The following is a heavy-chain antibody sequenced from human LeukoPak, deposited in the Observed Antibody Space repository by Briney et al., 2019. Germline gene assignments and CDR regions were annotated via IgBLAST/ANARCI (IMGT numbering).Heavy chain of an antibody. CDR2: ISSSSSYI. CDR1: GFTFSDYY. V-gene: IGHV3-21*01. Sequence: PGGSLRLSCAASGFTFSDYYMSWVRQAPGKGLEWVSSISSSSSYIYYADSVKGRFTISRDNAKNSLYLQMNSLRAEDTAVYYCARDGVAAASPDYWGQGTLVTVSS. J-gene: IGHJ4*02. D-gene: IGHD6-13*01. CDR3: ARDGVAAASPDY.